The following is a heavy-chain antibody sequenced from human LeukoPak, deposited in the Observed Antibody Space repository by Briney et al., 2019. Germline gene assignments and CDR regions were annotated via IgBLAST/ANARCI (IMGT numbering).Heavy chain of an antibody. CDR1: GGSISSYY. D-gene: IGHD3-22*01. CDR2: IYYSGTT. CDR3: ARAITYYYDSSGYGMDV. V-gene: IGHV4-59*01. Sequence: PSETLSLTCTVSGGSISSYYWSWIRQPPGKGLEWIGYIYYSGTTNYNPSLKSRVTISVDTSKNQFSLKLSSVTAADTAVYYCARAITYYYDSSGYGMDVWGQGTTVTVSS. J-gene: IGHJ6*02.